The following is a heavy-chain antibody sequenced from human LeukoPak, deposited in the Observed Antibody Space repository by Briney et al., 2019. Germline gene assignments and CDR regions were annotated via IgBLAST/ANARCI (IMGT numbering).Heavy chain of an antibody. D-gene: IGHD5-24*01. J-gene: IGHJ4*02. CDR1: GGSFSGYY. Sequence: SETLSLTCAVYGGSFSGYYWSWIRQPPGKGLEWIGEINHSGSTNYNPSLKSRVTISVDTSKNQFSLKLSSVTAADTAVYYCARYRRLHFGFDYWGQGTLVTAS. CDR3: ARYRRLHFGFDY. V-gene: IGHV4-34*01. CDR2: INHSGST.